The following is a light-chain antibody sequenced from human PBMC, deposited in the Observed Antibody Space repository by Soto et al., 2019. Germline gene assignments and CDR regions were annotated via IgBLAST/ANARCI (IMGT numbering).Light chain of an antibody. V-gene: IGKV3-15*01. J-gene: IGKJ1*01. CDR1: QSISDT. CDR2: GAS. Sequence: EIVMTQSPATLSVSPGGRATLSCRASQSISDTLAWYQQKPGQAPRLLIHGASTRAPGFPARFSGSGSGTDFTLTISSVQSEDFAVYYCQQYDNWPWTFGQGTKVEIK. CDR3: QQYDNWPWT.